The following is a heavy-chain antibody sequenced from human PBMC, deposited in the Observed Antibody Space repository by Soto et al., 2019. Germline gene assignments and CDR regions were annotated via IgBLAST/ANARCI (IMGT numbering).Heavy chain of an antibody. V-gene: IGHV4-31*03. D-gene: IGHD6-13*01. CDR1: GGSISSGGYY. Sequence: QVQLQESGPGLVKPSQTLSLTCTVSGGSISSGGYYWSWIRQHPGKVLEWIGYIYYSGSTYYNPSLRSRVAISVETSKTQLSFNLSSVTAADMAVYYCASSFGVAAADRFDYWGQGTLVTVSS. J-gene: IGHJ4*02. CDR2: IYYSGST. CDR3: ASSFGVAAADRFDY.